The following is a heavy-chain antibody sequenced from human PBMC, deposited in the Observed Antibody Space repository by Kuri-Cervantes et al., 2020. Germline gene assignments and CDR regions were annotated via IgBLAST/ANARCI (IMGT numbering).Heavy chain of an antibody. Sequence: SETLSLTCTVSGGSISSYYWSWIRQPAGKGLEWIGRIYTSGSTNYNPSLKSRVTISVDTSKNQFSLKLSSVTAADTAVYYCAREPNYYDSSGYYPYFDYWGQGTLVTVSS. V-gene: IGHV4-4*07. CDR2: IYTSGST. CDR3: AREPNYYDSSGYYPYFDY. D-gene: IGHD3-22*01. J-gene: IGHJ4*02. CDR1: GGSISSYY.